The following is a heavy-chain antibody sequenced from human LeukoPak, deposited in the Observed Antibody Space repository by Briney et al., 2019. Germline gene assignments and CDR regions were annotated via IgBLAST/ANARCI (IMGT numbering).Heavy chain of an antibody. CDR2: IKQDGSEK. Sequence: PGGSLRLSCAASGFTFSSYWMSWVRQAPGKGLEWVANIKQDGSEKYYVDSVKGRFTISRDNAKNSLYLQMNSLRAEDTAVYYCARVARTPAHYYYYYYMDVWGKGTTVTISS. V-gene: IGHV3-7*01. CDR3: ARVARTPAHYYYYYYMDV. D-gene: IGHD1-14*01. J-gene: IGHJ6*03. CDR1: GFTFSSYW.